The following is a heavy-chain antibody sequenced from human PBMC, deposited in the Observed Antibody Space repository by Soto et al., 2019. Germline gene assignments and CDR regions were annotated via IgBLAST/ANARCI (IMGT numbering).Heavy chain of an antibody. CDR3: ARVPRGVYYGMDV. V-gene: IGHV1-2*04. CDR2: INPNSGTT. D-gene: IGHD3-10*01. CDR1: GYTFTDYY. J-gene: IGHJ6*02. Sequence: QVQLVQSGAEVKKPGASVKVSCKASGYTFTDYYMHWVRQAPGQRLEWMGWINPNSGTTNYAQKFQGWVTMTRDTSITTVYMEVSRLRSDDTAVYYCARVPRGVYYGMDVWXQGTTVTVSS.